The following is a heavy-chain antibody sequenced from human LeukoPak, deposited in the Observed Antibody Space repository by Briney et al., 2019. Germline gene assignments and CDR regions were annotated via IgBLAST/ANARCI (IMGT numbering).Heavy chain of an antibody. CDR1: GYTFTSYG. V-gene: IGHV1-18*01. Sequence: ASVKVSCKASGYTFTSYGISRVRQAPGQGLEWMGWISAYNGNTNYAQKLQGRVTMTTDTSTSTAYMELRSLRSDDTAVYYCARDEASWFGELLNYFDYWGQGTLVTVSS. CDR3: ARDEASWFGELLNYFDY. CDR2: ISAYNGNT. J-gene: IGHJ4*02. D-gene: IGHD3-10*01.